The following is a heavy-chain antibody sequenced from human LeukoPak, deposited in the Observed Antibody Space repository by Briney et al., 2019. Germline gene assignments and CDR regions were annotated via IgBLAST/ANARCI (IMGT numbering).Heavy chain of an antibody. CDR3: ARAQYSSSYPFDY. Sequence: GRSLRLSCAASGCTFSSYAMHWVRQAPGKGLEWVAVISYDGSNKYYADSVKGRFTISRDNSKNTLYLQMNSLRAEDTAVYYCARAQYSSSYPFDYWGQGTLVTVSS. CDR2: ISYDGSNK. V-gene: IGHV3-30*04. J-gene: IGHJ4*02. CDR1: GCTFSSYA. D-gene: IGHD6-13*01.